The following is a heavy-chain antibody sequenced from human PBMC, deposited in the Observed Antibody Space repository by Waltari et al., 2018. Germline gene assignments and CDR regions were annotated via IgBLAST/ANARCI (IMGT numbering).Heavy chain of an antibody. CDR3: ARGPNEAPGLGDY. CDR1: GFTVSSYF. V-gene: IGHV3-74*03. J-gene: IGHJ4*02. CDR2: ITREGTYA. Sequence: EVRLVESGGGSVQPGGSLRLSCAASGFTVSSYFMYWVRQVPGKGLVWVSRITREGTYATYADFAKGRFTISRDNAKDTLYLRMVSLRVDDTAVYYCARGPNEAPGLGDYWGQGTLVTVSS. D-gene: IGHD2-8*01.